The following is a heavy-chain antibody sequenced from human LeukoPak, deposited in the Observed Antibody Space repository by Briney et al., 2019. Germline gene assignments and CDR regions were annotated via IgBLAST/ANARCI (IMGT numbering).Heavy chain of an antibody. J-gene: IGHJ4*02. CDR1: GGSFSGYY. Sequence: SETLSLTCAVYGGSFSGYYWSWIRQPPGKGLEWIGEINHSGSTNYNPSLKSRVTISVDTSKNQFSLKLSSVTAEDTAVYYCAKDSRFYWCSSTSCYAAAIGGRVYWGQGTLVTVSS. CDR2: INHSGST. D-gene: IGHD2-2*01. CDR3: AKDSRFYWCSSTSCYAAAIGGRVY. V-gene: IGHV4-34*01.